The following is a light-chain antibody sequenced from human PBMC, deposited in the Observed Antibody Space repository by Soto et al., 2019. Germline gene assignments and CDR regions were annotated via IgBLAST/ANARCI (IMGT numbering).Light chain of an antibody. CDR2: RTS. V-gene: IGKV1-39*01. J-gene: IGKJ4*01. CDR1: QNISTY. CDR3: QHTYITIS. Sequence: DLQVTQSPSSLSASVGDRVTISCRASQNISTYLHWFQQRPGGAPKLLISRTSNLEIAVPSRFGGSGSGTDFTLTISDLQAEDSASYYCQHTYITISFGGGTKVE.